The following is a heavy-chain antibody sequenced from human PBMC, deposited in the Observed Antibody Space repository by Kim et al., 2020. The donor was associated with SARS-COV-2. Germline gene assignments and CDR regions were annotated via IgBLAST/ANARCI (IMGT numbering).Heavy chain of an antibody. V-gene: IGHV3-23*01. D-gene: IGHD6-19*01. CDR1: GFTFNNYA. CDR2: IRDNGGST. CDR3: AKVSSGSSGWFEYFHH. J-gene: IGHJ1*01. Sequence: GGSLRLSCAASGFTFNNYAMSWVRQAPGKGLEWVAGIRDNGGSTKYADSVKGRFSISIDNSKNTLYLQMDSLRAEDTAVYYCAKVSSGSSGWFEYFHHWGQGTLVTVSS.